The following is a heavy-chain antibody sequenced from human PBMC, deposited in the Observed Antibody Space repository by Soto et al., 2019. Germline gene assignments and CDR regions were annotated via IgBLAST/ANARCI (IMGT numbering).Heavy chain of an antibody. J-gene: IGHJ6*02. CDR1: GGTFSSYA. Sequence: QVQLVQSGAEVKKPGSSVKVSCKTSGGTFSSYAITWVRQAPGQGLEWMGGIIPMFNTTNYAQKFQGRVKITADESTSTDYMEISRLRSEGTAVYYCARGRRASHYYYAMDGLGQGTTVTVSS. CDR3: ARGRRASHYYYAMDG. V-gene: IGHV1-69*12. CDR2: IIPMFNTT.